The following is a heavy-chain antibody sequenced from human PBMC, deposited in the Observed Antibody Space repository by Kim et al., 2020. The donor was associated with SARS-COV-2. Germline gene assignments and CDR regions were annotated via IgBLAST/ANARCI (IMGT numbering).Heavy chain of an antibody. V-gene: IGHV3-23*01. CDR2: ISDSGSST. CDR1: GFTFSNFG. J-gene: IGHJ6*02. D-gene: IGHD3-10*01. CDR3: AKRAGYHGSGFMDI. Sequence: GGSLRLSCAGSGFTFSNFGMNWVRQAPGKGLEWVSAISDSGSSTFDADSVKGRFNISRDNSKNTLYLQMNSLRAEDTAVYYCAKRAGYHGSGFMDIWGQGTTVTVSS.